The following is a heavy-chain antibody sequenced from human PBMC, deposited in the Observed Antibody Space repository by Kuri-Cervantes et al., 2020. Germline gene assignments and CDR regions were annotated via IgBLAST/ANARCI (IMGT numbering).Heavy chain of an antibody. D-gene: IGHD1-26*01. J-gene: IGHJ4*02. V-gene: IGHV3-30*02. CDR3: AKERLVGGSYYYYFDY. Sequence: GESLKISCAASGFTFSSYGMHWVRQAPGKGLEWVAVIWYDGSNKYYADSVKGRFTISRDNSKNTLYLQMNSLRAEDTAVYYCAKERLVGGSYYYYFDYWGQGTLVTVSS. CDR1: GFTFSSYG. CDR2: IWYDGSNK.